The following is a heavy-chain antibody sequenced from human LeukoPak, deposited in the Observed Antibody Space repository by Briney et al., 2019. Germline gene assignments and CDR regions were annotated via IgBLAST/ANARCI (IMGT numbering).Heavy chain of an antibody. D-gene: IGHD2-2*02. Sequence: SETLSLTCTVSGRSISSYYWSWIRQPAGKGLEWIGRIYTSGSTNYNPSLKSRVTMSVDTSKNQFSLKLSSVTAADTAVYYCAGYCSSTSCYIRYYGMDVWGQGTTVTVSS. V-gene: IGHV4-4*07. J-gene: IGHJ6*02. CDR1: GRSISSYY. CDR3: AGYCSSTSCYIRYYGMDV. CDR2: IYTSGST.